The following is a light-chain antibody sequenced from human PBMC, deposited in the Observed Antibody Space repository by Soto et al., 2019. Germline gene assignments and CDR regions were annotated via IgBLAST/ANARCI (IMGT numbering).Light chain of an antibody. V-gene: IGKV2D-29*01. CDR2: EVS. J-gene: IGKJ1*01. CDR3: MQSIQLPRT. Sequence: DIVMTQTPLSLSVTPGQPASISCKSSQSLLHSDGKTYLYWYLQRSGQPPQLLIQEVSNRFSGVTDRSSVSGSVTDFTLEISRVEAEDVGNSYCMQSIQLPRTVGRGTKVVIK. CDR1: QSLLHSDGKTY.